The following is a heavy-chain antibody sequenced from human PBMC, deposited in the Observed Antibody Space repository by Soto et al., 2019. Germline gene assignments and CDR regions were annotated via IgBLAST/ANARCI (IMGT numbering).Heavy chain of an antibody. V-gene: IGHV1-69*01. Sequence: QVQLVQSGAEVKKPGSSVRVCCKASGGTFSSYAISWVRQAPGQGLEWMGGIIPIFGTANYAQKFQGRVTITADESTSTAFMELSSLRSDDTAVYYCARCTQQQLAPLRYFDLWGRGTLVTVSS. CDR2: IIPIFGTA. D-gene: IGHD6-13*01. J-gene: IGHJ2*01. CDR1: GGTFSSYA. CDR3: ARCTQQQLAPLRYFDL.